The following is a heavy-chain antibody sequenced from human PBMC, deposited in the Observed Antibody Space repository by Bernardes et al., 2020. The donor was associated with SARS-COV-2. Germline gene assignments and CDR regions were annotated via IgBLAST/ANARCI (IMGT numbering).Heavy chain of an antibody. Sequence: GSLRLSCAASGFTFSSYAMSWVRQAPGKGLEWVSAISGSGGSTYYADSVKGRFTISRDNSKNTLYLQMNSLRAEDTAVYYCAKGQEPIVVVPAAIRQATYYYYYYGMDVWGQGTTVTVSS. D-gene: IGHD2-2*02. CDR1: GFTFSSYA. V-gene: IGHV3-23*01. CDR2: ISGSGGST. CDR3: AKGQEPIVVVPAAIRQATYYYYYYGMDV. J-gene: IGHJ6*02.